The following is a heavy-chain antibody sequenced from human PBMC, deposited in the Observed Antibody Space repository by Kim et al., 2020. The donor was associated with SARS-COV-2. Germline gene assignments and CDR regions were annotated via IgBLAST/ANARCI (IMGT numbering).Heavy chain of an antibody. CDR1: GFTFSDHY. V-gene: IGHV3-72*01. J-gene: IGHJ4*02. D-gene: IGHD1-26*01. Sequence: GGSLRLSCAVSGFTFSDHYMDWVRQAPGKGLAWVGRIRKKGNGYTTEYAASVRGRFTISRDDSRNSLYLQMNSLKTEDTAVYHCVKVDDSGGYSFDYWGQGALVTVSS. CDR2: IRKKGNGYTT. CDR3: VKVDDSGGYSFDY.